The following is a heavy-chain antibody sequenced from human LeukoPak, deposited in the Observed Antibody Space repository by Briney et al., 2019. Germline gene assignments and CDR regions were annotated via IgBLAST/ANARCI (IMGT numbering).Heavy chain of an antibody. D-gene: IGHD2-2*01. J-gene: IGHJ6*02. V-gene: IGHV1-3*01. CDR3: ARDLSGAGLGYCSSTSCYPSGGYYYGMDV. CDR1: GYTFTSYA. CDR2: INAGNGNT. Sequence: ASVKVSCKASGYTFTSYAMHWVRQAPGQRLEWMGWINAGNGNTKYSQKFQGRVTITRDTSASTAYMELSSLRSEDTAVYHCARDLSGAGLGYCSSTSCYPSGGYYYGMDVWGQGTTVTVSS.